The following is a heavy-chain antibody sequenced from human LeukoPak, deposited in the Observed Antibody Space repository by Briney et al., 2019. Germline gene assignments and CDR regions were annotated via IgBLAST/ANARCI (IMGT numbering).Heavy chain of an antibody. CDR1: GFTFSSYW. CDR3: ARDWRACFDY. V-gene: IGHV3-7*01. Sequence: GGSLRLSCAASGFTFSSYWIHWVRQAPGKGLEWVANIKQDGSEKYYVDSVKGRFTISRDNAKNSLYLQMNSLRAEDTAVYYCARDWRACFDYWGQGTLVTVSS. J-gene: IGHJ4*02. CDR2: IKQDGSEK. D-gene: IGHD3-3*01.